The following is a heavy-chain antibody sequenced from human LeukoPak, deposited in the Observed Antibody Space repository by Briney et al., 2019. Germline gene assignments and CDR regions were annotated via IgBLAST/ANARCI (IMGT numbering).Heavy chain of an antibody. CDR2: IYPGDSDA. J-gene: IGHJ4*02. V-gene: IGHV5-51*01. D-gene: IGHD2-15*01. CDR3: ATFCSGGSCYGDPDY. CDR1: GYRFTSYW. Sequence: GKSLKISCQGSGYRFTSYWIGWVRQMPGKGLEWMGIIYPGDSDARYSPSFQGQVTISADKSISTAYLQWSSLRASDTAMYYCATFCSGGSCYGDPDYWGQGTLVTVSS.